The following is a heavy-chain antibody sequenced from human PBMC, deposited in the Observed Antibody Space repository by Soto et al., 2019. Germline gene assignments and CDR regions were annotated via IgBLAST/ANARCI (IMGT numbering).Heavy chain of an antibody. D-gene: IGHD1-1*01. CDR2: MSHRGGT. CDR1: GGFVSSGSYY. CDR3: ARVERGTATTVVDAFDI. V-gene: IGHV4-34*01. J-gene: IGHJ3*02. Sequence: QVQLQQWGAGLLKPSETLSLTCAVYGGFVSSGSYYWSWIRQPPGKGLEWIGEMSHRGGTHFNPSLKSRVTISVDTSKNQLSLKMSSVTAADTALYYCARVERGTATTVVDAFDIWGPGTMVTVSS.